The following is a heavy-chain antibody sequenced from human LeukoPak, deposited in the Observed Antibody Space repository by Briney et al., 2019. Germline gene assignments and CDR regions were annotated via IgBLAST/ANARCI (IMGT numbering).Heavy chain of an antibody. CDR3: ARHGVTTTGYYWD. V-gene: IGHV4-39*01. D-gene: IGHD3-9*01. CDR2: IYYSGST. CDR1: GGSICNTTFY. Sequence: SETLSLTCTVSGGSICNTTFYWGWIRQPPGKGLEWIGTIYYSGSTYYNPSLKSRVTVSIDTSKNQFSLKLSSVTATDTAVYYCARHGVTTTGYYWDWGQGTLVTVSS. J-gene: IGHJ4*02.